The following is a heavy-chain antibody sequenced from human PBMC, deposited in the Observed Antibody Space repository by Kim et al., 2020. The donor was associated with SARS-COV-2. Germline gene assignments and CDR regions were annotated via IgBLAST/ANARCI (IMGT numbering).Heavy chain of an antibody. CDR3: AKDWGSGDAFDI. Sequence: GGSLRLSCAASGFTFSSYGMHWVRQAPGKGLEWVAVISYDGSNKYYADSVKGRFTISRDNSKNTLYLQMNSLRAEDTAVYYCAKDWGSGDAFDIWGQGTMVTVSS. V-gene: IGHV3-30*18. D-gene: IGHD3-16*01. CDR1: GFTFSSYG. CDR2: ISYDGSNK. J-gene: IGHJ3*02.